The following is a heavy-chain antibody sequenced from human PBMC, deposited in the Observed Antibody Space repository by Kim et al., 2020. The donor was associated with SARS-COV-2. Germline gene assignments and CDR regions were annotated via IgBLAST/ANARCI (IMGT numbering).Heavy chain of an antibody. J-gene: IGHJ4*02. CDR2: K. Sequence: KYSSTSLKTRLTISKDTSKNQVVLTMTNMDPVDTATYYCAHGGDCRSFDYWGQGTLVTVSS. V-gene: IGHV2-70*01. D-gene: IGHD2-21*02. CDR3: AHGGDCRSFDY.